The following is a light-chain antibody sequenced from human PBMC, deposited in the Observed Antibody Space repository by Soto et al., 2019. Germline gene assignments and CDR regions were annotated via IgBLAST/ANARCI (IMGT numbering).Light chain of an antibody. CDR1: QGISNN. J-gene: IGKJ5*01. CDR2: AAS. Sequence: EIRMTQSASYLGACVGDRASIXCRASQGISNNFDWYQQKTGKVPKLLIYAASTLQSGVQSRLSGSGSGRDFTLIISSLQPEDVATYYCQKYNSAPPITFGQGTRLEIK. CDR3: QKYNSAPPIT. V-gene: IGKV1-27*01.